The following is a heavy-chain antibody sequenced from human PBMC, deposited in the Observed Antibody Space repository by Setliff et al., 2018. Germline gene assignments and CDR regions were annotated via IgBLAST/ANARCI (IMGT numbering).Heavy chain of an antibody. Sequence: SVKVSCKSSGGTFSSSGITWVRQAPGQGLQWLGRFIPILGATNYAQNFQGRVTITADESTSTGYMELRSLRSDDTAVYYCVRELRSPYWHLDSWGQGTQVTVS. CDR3: VRELRSPYWHLDS. CDR2: FIPILGAT. D-gene: IGHD3-16*01. J-gene: IGHJ5*01. V-gene: IGHV1-69*13. CDR1: GGTFSSSG.